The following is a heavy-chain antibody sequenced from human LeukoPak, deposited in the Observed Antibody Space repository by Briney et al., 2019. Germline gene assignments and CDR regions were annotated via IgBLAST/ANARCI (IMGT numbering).Heavy chain of an antibody. D-gene: IGHD5-18*01. V-gene: IGHV4-59*01. CDR1: GGSFSGYY. CDR3: ATIRRGSIYGYFDF. J-gene: IGHJ4*02. CDR2: LLDSWRT. Sequence: SETLSLTCAVYGGSFSGYYWSWIRQPPGKGLEWIGYLLDSWRTKDNPSLQSRVTLSADTSKNQFSLRLTSVTAADTAVYYCATIRRGSIYGYFDFWGQGILVTVSS.